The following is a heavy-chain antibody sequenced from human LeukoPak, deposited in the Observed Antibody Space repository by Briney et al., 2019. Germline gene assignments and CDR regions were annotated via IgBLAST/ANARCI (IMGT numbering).Heavy chain of an antibody. J-gene: IGHJ5*02. Sequence: GGSLRLSCAASGFTFSSYGMHWVRQAPGKGLEGVAVISYDGSNKYYEDSVKGRFTISRDNSKNALYLQMSRLRAEDTAVYYCAKDALFDPWGQGPLVTVSS. CDR1: GFTFSSYG. V-gene: IGHV3-30*18. CDR2: ISYDGSNK. CDR3: AKDALFDP.